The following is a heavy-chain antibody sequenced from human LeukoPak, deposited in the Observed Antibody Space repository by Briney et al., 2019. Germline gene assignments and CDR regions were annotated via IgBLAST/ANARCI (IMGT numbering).Heavy chain of an antibody. Sequence: SETLSLTCAVSGYSISSGYYWGWIRQPPGKGLEWIGSIYHSGSTYYNPSLKSRVTISVDTSKDQFSLKLTSVTAADTAVYYCAREDYGDYEMGLWGQGTLVTVSS. CDR3: AREDYGDYEMGL. J-gene: IGHJ4*02. D-gene: IGHD4-17*01. CDR2: IYHSGST. V-gene: IGHV4-38-2*02. CDR1: GYSISSGYY.